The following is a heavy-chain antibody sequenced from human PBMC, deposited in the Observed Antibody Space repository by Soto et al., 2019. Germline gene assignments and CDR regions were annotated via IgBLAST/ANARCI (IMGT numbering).Heavy chain of an antibody. CDR3: ARRRYYDILTGYTYGMDV. Sequence: SETLSLTCAVYGWSFSGYYWSWIRQPPGKGLEWIGEINHSGSTNYNPSLKSRVTISVDTSKNQFSLKLSSVTAADTAVYYCARRRYYDILTGYTYGMDVWGQGTTVTVSS. J-gene: IGHJ6*02. CDR2: INHSGST. D-gene: IGHD3-9*01. V-gene: IGHV4-34*01. CDR1: GWSFSGYY.